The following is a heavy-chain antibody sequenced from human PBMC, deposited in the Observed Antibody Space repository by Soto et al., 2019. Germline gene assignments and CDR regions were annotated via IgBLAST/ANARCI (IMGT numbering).Heavy chain of an antibody. Sequence: QVQLVESGGGVVQPGRSLRLSCAVSGFTVSTYGMHWVRQAPGKGLEWVAVISRDGGTKYYADSVKGRFTISRDNSRNTVFVEMNCLRGDDMAVYYCTGEVASGYWGQGTLVTVSS. J-gene: IGHJ4*02. CDR2: ISRDGGTK. V-gene: IGHV3-30*03. CDR3: TGEVASGY. D-gene: IGHD2-8*02. CDR1: GFTVSTYG.